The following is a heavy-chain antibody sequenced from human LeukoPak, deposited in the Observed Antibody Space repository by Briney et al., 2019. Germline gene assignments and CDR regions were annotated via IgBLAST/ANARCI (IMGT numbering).Heavy chain of an antibody. CDR3: ARFYGSGRNSNFDY. D-gene: IGHD3-10*01. J-gene: IGHJ4*02. V-gene: IGHV3-21*01. CDR1: GFTFSTYA. Sequence: GGSLRLSCAASGFTFSTYAMNWVRQAPGKGLEWVSSISSSSTYIYYADSLKGRFTISRDNAKNSLFLQMNSLRAEDTAVYYCARFYGSGRNSNFDYWGQGTLVTVSS. CDR2: ISSSSTYI.